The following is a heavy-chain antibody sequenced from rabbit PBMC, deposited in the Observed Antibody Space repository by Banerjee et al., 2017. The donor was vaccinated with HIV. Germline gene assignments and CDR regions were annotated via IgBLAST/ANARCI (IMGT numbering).Heavy chain of an antibody. CDR3: AGDLAGVIGWNFAL. V-gene: IGHV1S45*01. J-gene: IGHJ4*01. Sequence: QAQLEASGGEVAKPEGSPTPTCTAAGFSINNKYGRCRVRQAPGKGLEWIACINTSSGSGVYASWAKGRFTISNSSSTTVTLQMTSLPAADTATYFCAGDLAGVIGWNFALWGPGTLVTVS. CDR2: INTSSGSG. D-gene: IGHD4-1*01. CDR1: GFSINNKYG.